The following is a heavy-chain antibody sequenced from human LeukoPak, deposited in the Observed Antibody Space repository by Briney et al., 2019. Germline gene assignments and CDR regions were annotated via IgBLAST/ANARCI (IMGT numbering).Heavy chain of an antibody. D-gene: IGHD5-18*01. CDR3: AGDVRYTDAFDI. Sequence: PGGSLRLSCAASGFTFDDYGMSWVRQAPGKGLEWVSGINWNGGSTVYADSVKGRFTISRDNAKNSLYLQMNSLRAEDTALYYCAGDVRYTDAFDIWGQGTMVTVSS. V-gene: IGHV3-20*04. J-gene: IGHJ3*02. CDR1: GFTFDDYG. CDR2: INWNGGST.